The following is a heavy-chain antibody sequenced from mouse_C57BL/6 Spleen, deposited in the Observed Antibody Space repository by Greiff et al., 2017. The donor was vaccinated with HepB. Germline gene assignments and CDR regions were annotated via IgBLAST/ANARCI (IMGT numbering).Heavy chain of an antibody. CDR1: GFTFSDYG. V-gene: IGHV5-17*01. J-gene: IGHJ1*03. CDR3: ARRYGSSYGYWYFDV. D-gene: IGHD1-1*01. Sequence: DVQLQESGGGLVKPGGSLKLSCAASGFTFSDYGMHWVRQAPEKGLEWVAYISSGSSTIYYADTVKGRFTISRDNAKNTLFLQMTSLRSEDTAMYYCARRYGSSYGYWYFDVWGTGTTVTVSS. CDR2: ISSGSSTI.